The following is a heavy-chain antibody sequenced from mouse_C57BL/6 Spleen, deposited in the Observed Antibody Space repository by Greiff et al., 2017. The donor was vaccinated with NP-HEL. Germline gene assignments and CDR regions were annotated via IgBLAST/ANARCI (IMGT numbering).Heavy chain of an antibody. J-gene: IGHJ3*01. V-gene: IGHV1-59*01. D-gene: IGHD3-3*01. CDR3: AREGSFAY. CDR1: GYTFSSYW. Sequence: VQLQQSGAELVRPGTSVKLSCKASGYTFSSYWMHWVKQRPGQGLEWIGVIDPSDSYTNYNQKFKGKATLTVDTSSSTAYMQLSSLTSEDSAVYYCAREGSFAYWGQGTLVTVSA. CDR2: IDPSDSYT.